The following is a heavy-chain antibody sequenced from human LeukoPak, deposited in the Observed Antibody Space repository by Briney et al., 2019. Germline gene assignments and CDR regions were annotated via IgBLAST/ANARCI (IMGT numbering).Heavy chain of an antibody. CDR3: ARAKPPLSSSSSFDWFDP. J-gene: IGHJ5*02. V-gene: IGHV1-2*02. CDR2: INPNSGGT. Sequence: GASVKVSCKASGYTFTGYYMHWVRQAPGQGLEWMGWINPNSGGTNYAQKFQGRVTMTRDTSISTAYMELSRLRSDDTAVYYRARAKPPLSSSSSFDWFDPWGQGTLVTVSS. D-gene: IGHD6-13*01. CDR1: GYTFTGYY.